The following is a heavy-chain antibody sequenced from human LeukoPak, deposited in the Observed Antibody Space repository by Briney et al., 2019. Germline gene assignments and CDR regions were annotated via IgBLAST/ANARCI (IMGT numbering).Heavy chain of an antibody. V-gene: IGHV4-4*07. CDR2: IYTSGST. J-gene: IGHJ5*02. CDR3: ARANDYGDYGWFDP. D-gene: IGHD4-17*01. CDR1: GGSISSYY. Sequence: PSEALSLTCTVSGGSISSYYWSWIRQPAGKGLEWIGRIYTSGSTKYNPSLKSRVTMSVDTSKNQFSLKLSSVTAADTAVYYCARANDYGDYGWFDPWGQGTLVTVSS.